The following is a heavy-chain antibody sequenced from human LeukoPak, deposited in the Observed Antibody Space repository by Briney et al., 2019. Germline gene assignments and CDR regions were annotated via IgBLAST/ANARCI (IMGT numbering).Heavy chain of an antibody. CDR2: IWYDGSNK. CDR3: ARLPPPVRGVVITPYYYYGMDV. CDR1: GFTFDDYA. Sequence: GGSLRLSCAASGFTFDDYAMHWVRQAPGKGLEWVAVIWYDGSNKYYADSVKGRFTISRDNSKNTLYLQMNSLRAEDTAVYYCARLPPPVRGVVITPYYYYGMDVWGQGTTVTVSS. V-gene: IGHV3-33*08. D-gene: IGHD3-10*01. J-gene: IGHJ6*02.